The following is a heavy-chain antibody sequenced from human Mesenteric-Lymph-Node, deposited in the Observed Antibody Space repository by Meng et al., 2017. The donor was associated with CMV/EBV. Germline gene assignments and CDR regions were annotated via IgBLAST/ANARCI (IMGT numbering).Heavy chain of an antibody. Sequence: GESLKISCAASGFTFSSYAMSWVRQAPGKGLEWVASITSDKGYAPIRSTTYIHYADSVQGRFTISRDNAKNSLYLQMDSLRAEDSAMYYCTRDPSPFYYDSSGFDNWGQGTLVTVSS. V-gene: IGHV3-21*04. CDR2: ITSDKGYAPIRSTTYI. J-gene: IGHJ4*02. CDR1: GFTFSSYA. D-gene: IGHD3-22*01. CDR3: TRDPSPFYYDSSGFDN.